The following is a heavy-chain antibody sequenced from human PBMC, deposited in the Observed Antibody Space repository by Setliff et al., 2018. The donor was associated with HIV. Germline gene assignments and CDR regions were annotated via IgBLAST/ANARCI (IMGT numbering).Heavy chain of an antibody. Sequence: GSLRLSCKGSGFIFSSVDMHWVRQAPGKGLEWVSSISPYSDMRDYMDSVKGRFTISRDNAQNSLYLQMNSLRAEDTAVYYCAREVVVVVATTDAFDIWGQGTMVTVS. J-gene: IGHJ3*02. CDR1: GFIFSSVD. CDR3: AREVVVVVATTDAFDI. V-gene: IGHV3-21*04. D-gene: IGHD2-15*01. CDR2: ISPYSDMR.